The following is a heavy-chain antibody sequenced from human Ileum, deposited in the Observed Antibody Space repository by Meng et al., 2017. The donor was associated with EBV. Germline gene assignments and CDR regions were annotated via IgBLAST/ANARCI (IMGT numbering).Heavy chain of an antibody. CDR2: IYHSGIT. CDR3: ARDPTGGEDHQRV. J-gene: IGHJ4*02. Sequence: QVLLQKSGPGLFKPSGTLSLTCAVSGGSSRSSNWWSWVRQPPGKGLEWIGKIYHSGITIYNPSLKSRVTMSVDNSKNQFSLKLNSMTAADTAVYYCARDPTGGEDHQRVWGQGTLVTVSS. V-gene: IGHV4-4*02. D-gene: IGHD1-14*01. CDR1: GGSSRSSNW.